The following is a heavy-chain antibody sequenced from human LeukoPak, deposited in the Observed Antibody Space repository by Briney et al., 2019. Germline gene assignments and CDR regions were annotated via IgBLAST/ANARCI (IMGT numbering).Heavy chain of an antibody. CDR2: IYYSGST. V-gene: IGHV4-59*01. CDR3: ARDDNPTDWFDP. Sequence: SETLSLTCTVSGGSISSYYWSWIRQPPGKGLEWIGYIYYSGSTNYNPSLKSRVTISVDTSKNQFSLKLSSVTAADTAVYYCARDDNPTDWFDPWGQGTLVTVSS. J-gene: IGHJ5*02. CDR1: GGSISSYY. D-gene: IGHD3-9*01.